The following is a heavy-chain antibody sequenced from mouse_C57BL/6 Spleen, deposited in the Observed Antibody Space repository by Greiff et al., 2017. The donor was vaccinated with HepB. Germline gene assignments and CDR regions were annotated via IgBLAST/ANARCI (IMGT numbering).Heavy chain of an antibody. V-gene: IGHV1-64*01. D-gene: IGHD2-1*01. CDR2: IHPNSGST. J-gene: IGHJ4*01. Sequence: QVQLQQPGAELVKPGASVKLSCKASGYTFTSYWMHWVKQRPGQGLEWIGMIHPNSGSTNYNEKFKSKATLTVDKSSSTAYMQLSSLTSEDSAVYYCALSYGNYIGYYAMDYWGQGTSVTVSS. CDR3: ALSYGNYIGYYAMDY. CDR1: GYTFTSYW.